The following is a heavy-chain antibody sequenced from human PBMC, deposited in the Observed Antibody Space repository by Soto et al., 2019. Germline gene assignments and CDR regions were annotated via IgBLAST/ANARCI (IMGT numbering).Heavy chain of an antibody. CDR2: INADTGST. D-gene: IGHD2-21*01. CDR3: ANPRQASWPSGACLPPLDV. J-gene: IGHJ6*02. Sequence: ASVKVSCKASGHIRYGIHWARQAPGQRLEWVGWINADTGSTRYSQNFQGRVSITRDRSTTTFYMELSSLRSDDTAVFYCANPRQASWPSGACLPPLDVWGQGTTVTVSS. V-gene: IGHV1-3*01. CDR1: GHIRYG.